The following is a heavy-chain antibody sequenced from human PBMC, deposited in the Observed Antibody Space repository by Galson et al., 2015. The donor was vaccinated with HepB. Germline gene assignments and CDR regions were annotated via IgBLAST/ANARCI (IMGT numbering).Heavy chain of an antibody. CDR1: GFTFSGYA. D-gene: IGHD3-10*01. CDR2: ISSNGDYT. Sequence: SLRLSCAASGFTFSGYAMSWVRQAPGKGLEWVSSISSNGDYTYYTDSVKGRFSISRDNSKNTLYLRMNSLRPEDTAVYYCAKWKVGRGPLDYWGQGTLVTVSS. CDR3: AKWKVGRGPLDY. V-gene: IGHV3-23*01. J-gene: IGHJ4*02.